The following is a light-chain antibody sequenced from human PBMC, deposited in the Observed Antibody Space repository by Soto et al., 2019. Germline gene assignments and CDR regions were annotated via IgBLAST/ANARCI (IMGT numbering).Light chain of an antibody. CDR3: QQYVGSPQIT. J-gene: IGKJ3*01. Sequence: EIVLTQSPGTLSLSPGERATLSCRASQTVSSSYFAWYQQKPGQAPRLLIYGASSRATGIPDRFSGSGSGTDFTLTISSLEPEDFAVYDRQQYVGSPQITCGPGTKVYIK. CDR2: GAS. CDR1: QTVSSSY. V-gene: IGKV3-20*01.